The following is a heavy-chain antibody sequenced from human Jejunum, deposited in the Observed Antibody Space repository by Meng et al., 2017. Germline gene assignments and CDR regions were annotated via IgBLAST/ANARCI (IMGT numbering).Heavy chain of an antibody. D-gene: IGHD3-10*01. J-gene: IGHJ4*02. CDR1: GGTFRSFA. CDR2: IIPYIGRA. V-gene: IGHV1-69*01. Sequence: VRVVRAGTEVKKPGSSVKVSCRASGGTFRSFAISWVRQAPGQGLEWMGGIIPYIGRANYAQNFRGRLTITADESTSTAYLEVSSLRSEDTAVYFCARGGVSYQPETRLAYWGQGTLVTVSS. CDR3: ARGGVSYQPETRLAY.